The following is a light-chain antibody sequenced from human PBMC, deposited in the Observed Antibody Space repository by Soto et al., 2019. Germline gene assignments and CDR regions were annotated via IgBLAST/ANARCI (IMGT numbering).Light chain of an antibody. CDR3: QQYGISPRR. V-gene: IGKV3-20*01. J-gene: IGKJ1*01. Sequence: ESVLTQSPGTLSLSPGERATLSCRASQSVTTSYLAWYQQKPGQAPGLLIYGASSRATGIPDRFSGSGSGTDFPLTISRLEPEEFAVYYCQQYGISPRRFGQGTKVEIK. CDR1: QSVTTSY. CDR2: GAS.